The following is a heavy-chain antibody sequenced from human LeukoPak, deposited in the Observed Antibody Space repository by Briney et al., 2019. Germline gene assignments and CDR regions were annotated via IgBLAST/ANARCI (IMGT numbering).Heavy chain of an antibody. CDR1: GYTFTGCS. J-gene: IGHJ4*02. Sequence: GASVKVSCKASGYTFTGCSMIWVRQAPGQGLEWMGGINPNSGGTNYAQKFQGWVTMTTDTSTSTAYMELSRQRSDDTAVYHCARGGYSYVTGLLPRDFDYWGQGTLVTVSS. CDR3: ARGGYSYVTGLLPRDFDY. CDR2: INPNSGGT. D-gene: IGHD5-18*01. V-gene: IGHV1-2*04.